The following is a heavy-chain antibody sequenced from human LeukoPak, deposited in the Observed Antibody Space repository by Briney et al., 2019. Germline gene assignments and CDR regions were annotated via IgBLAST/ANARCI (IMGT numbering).Heavy chain of an antibody. CDR1: GGSFSGYY. D-gene: IGHD6-13*01. CDR3: ARAYGGYSSSWYRPTYWFDP. CDR2: INHSGST. V-gene: IGHV4-34*01. Sequence: PSETLSLTCAVYGGSFSGYYWSWIRQPPGKGLEWIGEINHSGSTNYNPSPKSRVTISVDTSKNQFSLKLSSVTAADTAVYYCARAYGGYSSSWYRPTYWFDPWGQGTLVTVSS. J-gene: IGHJ5*02.